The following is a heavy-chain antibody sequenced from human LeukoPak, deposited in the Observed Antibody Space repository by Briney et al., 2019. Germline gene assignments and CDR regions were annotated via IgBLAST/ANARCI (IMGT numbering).Heavy chain of an antibody. J-gene: IGHJ4*02. CDR2: ISSSGGST. V-gene: IGHV3-23*01. CDR1: GFTFSSYA. Sequence: GGSLRLSCAASGFTFSSYAMSWVRQAPGKGLEWVSSISSSGGSTYYAASVKGRFTISRDNSKNTLYLRMDSVRAEDTAVYYCAKEVYGSGGYYKDYFDYWGQGTLVTVSS. CDR3: AKEVYGSGGYYKDYFDY. D-gene: IGHD3-10*01.